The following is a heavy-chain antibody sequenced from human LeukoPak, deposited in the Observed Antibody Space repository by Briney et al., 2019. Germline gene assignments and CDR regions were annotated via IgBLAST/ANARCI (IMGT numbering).Heavy chain of an antibody. J-gene: IGHJ4*02. CDR3: ARAGDYGGNLDY. Sequence: SETLSLTCTVSGGSISSGGYHWSWIRQHPGKGLEWIGYIYYSGSTYYNPSLKSRVTISVDTSKNQFSLKLSSVTAADTAVYYCARAGDYGGNLDYWGQGTLVTVSS. CDR2: IYYSGST. V-gene: IGHV4-31*03. CDR1: GGSISSGGYH. D-gene: IGHD4-23*01.